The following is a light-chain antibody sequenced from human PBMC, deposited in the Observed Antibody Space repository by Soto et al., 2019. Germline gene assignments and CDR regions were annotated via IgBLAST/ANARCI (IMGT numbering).Light chain of an antibody. V-gene: IGLV2-14*03. CDR1: RSDVGGYNY. Sequence: QSVLTQPASVSGSPGQSITISCTGTRSDVGGYNYVSWYQQHPGKAPKLMIYDVSNRPSGVSNRFSGSKSGNTASLTISGLQAEDEADYYCSSYTSSSTLYVFGTGTKVT. CDR2: DVS. J-gene: IGLJ1*01. CDR3: SSYTSSSTLYV.